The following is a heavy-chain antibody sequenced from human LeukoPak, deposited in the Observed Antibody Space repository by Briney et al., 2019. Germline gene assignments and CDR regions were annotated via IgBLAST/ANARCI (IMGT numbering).Heavy chain of an antibody. CDR1: GYTFTGYY. D-gene: IGHD6-19*01. J-gene: IGHJ4*02. CDR3: ARVRLRGITVAGYDN. CDR2: INPNSGGT. V-gene: IGHV1-2*02. Sequence: ASVKVSCKASGYTFTGYYMHWVRQAPGQGLEWMGWINPNSGGTNYAQKFQGRVTMTRDTSISTAYMELSRLRSDDTAVYYCARVRLRGITVAGYDNSGQRTLVTASS.